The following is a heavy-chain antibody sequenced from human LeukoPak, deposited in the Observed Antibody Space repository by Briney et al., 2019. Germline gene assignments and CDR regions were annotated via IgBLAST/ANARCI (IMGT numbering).Heavy chain of an antibody. CDR3: ARDDDFALFYFDC. D-gene: IGHD3-3*01. V-gene: IGHV1-2*06. Sequence: ASVKVSCKASGYTFIGYYIHWVRQAPGQGLEWLGRINPNSGGTNYAQKFQGRVTMTRDTSISTAYMEVSRLRSDDTAIYYCARDDDFALFYFDCWGQGTLVTVSS. CDR2: INPNSGGT. CDR1: GYTFIGYY. J-gene: IGHJ4*02.